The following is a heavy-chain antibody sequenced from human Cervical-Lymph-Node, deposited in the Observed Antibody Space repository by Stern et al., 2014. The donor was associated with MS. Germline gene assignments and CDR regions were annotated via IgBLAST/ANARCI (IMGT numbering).Heavy chain of an antibody. D-gene: IGHD6-13*01. CDR1: GFTFDSYS. V-gene: IGHV3-74*02. Sequence: EVQLLESGGGLVQPGGSLRLSCAASGFTFDSYSMHWVRQVPGKGLVWVSRINTDGRSPRYADSVKGRFTISRDNAKNMLYLEMNSLRAEDTAVYYCSGSNWYFFDYWGQGTLVTVSS. CDR2: INTDGRSP. CDR3: SGSNWYFFDY. J-gene: IGHJ4*02.